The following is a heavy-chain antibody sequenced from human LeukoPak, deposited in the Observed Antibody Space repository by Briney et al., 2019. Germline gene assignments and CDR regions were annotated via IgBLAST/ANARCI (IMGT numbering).Heavy chain of an antibody. Sequence: PGGSLRLSCAASGFTFSSYGMHWVRQAPGKGLEWVAVIWYDGSNKYYADSVKGRFTISRDNSKNTLYLQMNSLRAEDTAVYYCAKDSSIAAAGTFDYWGQGTLVTVSS. CDR1: GFTFSSYG. V-gene: IGHV3-33*06. CDR2: IWYDGSNK. D-gene: IGHD6-13*01. J-gene: IGHJ4*02. CDR3: AKDSSIAAAGTFDY.